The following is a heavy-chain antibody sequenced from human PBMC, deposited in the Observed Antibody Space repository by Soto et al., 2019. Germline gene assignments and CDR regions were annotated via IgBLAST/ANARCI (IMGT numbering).Heavy chain of an antibody. J-gene: IGHJ6*02. CDR1: GGTFSSYA. CDR3: ASRYSSGWEDYYYYGMDV. D-gene: IGHD6-19*01. V-gene: IGHV1-69*12. Sequence: QVQLVQSGAEVKKPGSSVKVSCKASGGTFSSYAISWVRQAPGQGLEWMGGIIPIFGTANYARKFQGRVTITADESTSTAYMELSSLRSEDTAVYYCASRYSSGWEDYYYYGMDVWGQGTTVTVSS. CDR2: IIPIFGTA.